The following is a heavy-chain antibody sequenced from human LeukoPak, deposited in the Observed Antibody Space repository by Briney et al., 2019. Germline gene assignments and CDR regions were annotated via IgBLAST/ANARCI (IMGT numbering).Heavy chain of an antibody. V-gene: IGHV3-23*01. CDR3: AKDRQMAVAGNSAFDI. J-gene: IGHJ3*02. D-gene: IGHD6-19*01. Sequence: GGSLRLSCAASGFTFSSYAMSWVRQAPGKGLEWVPAISGSGGSTYYADSVKGRFTISRDNSKNTLYLQMNSLRAEDTAVYYCAKDRQMAVAGNSAFDIWGQGTMVTVSS. CDR2: ISGSGGST. CDR1: GFTFSSYA.